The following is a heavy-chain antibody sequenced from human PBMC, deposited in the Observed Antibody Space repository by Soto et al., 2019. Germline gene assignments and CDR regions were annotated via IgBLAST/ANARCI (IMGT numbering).Heavy chain of an antibody. V-gene: IGHV3-11*06. CDR3: ARAPEWELPYYFDY. CDR2: ISSSSSFT. CDR1: GFTFSDYY. J-gene: IGHJ4*02. D-gene: IGHD1-26*01. Sequence: QVQLVESGGGLVKPGGSLRLSCAASGFTFSDYYMSWIRQAPGKGLEWVSYISSSSSFTNYADSVKGRFTISRDNAKNSLYLQMNSLRAEDTAVYYCARAPEWELPYYFDYWGQGTLVTVSS.